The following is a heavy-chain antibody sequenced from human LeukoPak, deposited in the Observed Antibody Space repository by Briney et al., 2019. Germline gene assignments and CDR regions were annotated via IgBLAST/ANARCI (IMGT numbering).Heavy chain of an antibody. CDR2: ISAYNGNT. V-gene: IGHV1-18*01. Sequence: ASVKVSCKASGYTFTSYGISWVRQAPGQGLEWMGWISAYNGNTNYAQKLQGRVTMTTDTSTSTAYMELRSLRSDDTAVYCCARDGIQLWFTAFDYWGQGTLVTVSS. J-gene: IGHJ4*02. CDR1: GYTFTSYG. CDR3: ARDGIQLWFTAFDY. D-gene: IGHD5-18*01.